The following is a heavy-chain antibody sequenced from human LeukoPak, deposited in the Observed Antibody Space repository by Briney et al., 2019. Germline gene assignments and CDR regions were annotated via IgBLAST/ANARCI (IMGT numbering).Heavy chain of an antibody. J-gene: IGHJ4*02. CDR2: ISGSGGST. V-gene: IGHV3-23*01. CDR3: ILDRVGATSFAY. D-gene: IGHD1-26*01. CDR1: GFTFSSYA. Sequence: GGSLRLSCAASGFTFSSYAMSWVRQAPGKGLEWVSAISGSGGSTYYADSVKGRFTISRDNSKNTLYLQMNSLKTEDTAMYYCILDRVGATSFAYWGQGTLVTVSS.